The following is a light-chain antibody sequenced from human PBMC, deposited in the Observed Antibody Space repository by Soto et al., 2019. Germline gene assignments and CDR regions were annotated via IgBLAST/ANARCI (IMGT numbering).Light chain of an antibody. CDR1: QSVSSN. CDR2: GAS. Sequence: EIVMTQSPATLSVSPGERATLSCRASQSVSSNLAWYQQKPGPAPRLLIYGASTRATGIPARFSGSGSGTEFTLTISSLQSEDFAVYYCQQYNNWPVTFGQGTKVDIK. V-gene: IGKV3-15*01. J-gene: IGKJ1*01. CDR3: QQYNNWPVT.